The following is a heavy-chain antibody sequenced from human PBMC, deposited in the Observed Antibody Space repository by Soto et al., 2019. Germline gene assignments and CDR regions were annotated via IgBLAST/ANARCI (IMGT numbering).Heavy chain of an antibody. CDR1: GYSISSGYY. D-gene: IGHD5-12*01. J-gene: IGHJ4*02. CDR2: IYHSGST. CDR3: ARVVGTTIKYFDY. V-gene: IGHV4-38-2*01. Sequence: SETLSLTCAVSGYSISSGYYWGWIRQPPGKGLEWIGSIYHSGSTYYNPSLKSRVTISVDTSKNQFSLKLNSVTAADTAVYYCARVVGTTIKYFDYWGQGTLVTVSS.